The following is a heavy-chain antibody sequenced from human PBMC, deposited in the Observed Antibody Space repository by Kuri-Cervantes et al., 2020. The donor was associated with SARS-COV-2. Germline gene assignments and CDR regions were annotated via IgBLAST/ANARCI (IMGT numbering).Heavy chain of an antibody. CDR1: GYTFTSYG. V-gene: IGHV1-18*01. D-gene: IGHD1-26*01. CDR2: ISAYNGNT. J-gene: IGHJ4*01. CDR3: ARDHRGATLAY. Sequence: ASVKVSCKASGYTFTSYGISWVRQAPGQGLEWMGWISAYNGNTNYAQKPQDRVTMTTDTSTSTAYMELRSLRSDDTAVYYCARDHRGATLAYWGHGTRVTVSS.